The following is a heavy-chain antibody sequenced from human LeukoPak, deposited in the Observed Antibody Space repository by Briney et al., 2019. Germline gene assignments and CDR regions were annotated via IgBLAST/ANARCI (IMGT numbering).Heavy chain of an antibody. J-gene: IGHJ3*02. CDR1: GGSISSGGYY. CDR3: ARGGGYSYGPGAFDI. V-gene: IGHV4-31*03. Sequence: PSETLSLTCTVSGGSISSGGYYWSWIRQHRGKGLEWIGYIYYSGSTYYNPSLKSRVTISVDTSKNQFSLKLSSVTAADSAVYYCARGGGYSYGPGAFDIWGQGTMVTVSS. D-gene: IGHD5-18*01. CDR2: IYYSGST.